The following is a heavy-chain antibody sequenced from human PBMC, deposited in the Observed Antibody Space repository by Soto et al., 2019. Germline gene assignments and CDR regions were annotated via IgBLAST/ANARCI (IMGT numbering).Heavy chain of an antibody. CDR1: GGSISSSSYY. CDR2: IYYSGST. D-gene: IGHD6-19*01. V-gene: IGHV4-39*01. Sequence: QLQLQESGPGLVKPSETLSLTCTVSGGSISSSSYYWGWIRQPPGKGLEWIGSIYYSGSTYYNPSLTSRVTISVDTSKDQVALKLSSVTAADTAVYYCARHLSSGWSYFDYWGQGTLVTVSS. J-gene: IGHJ4*02. CDR3: ARHLSSGWSYFDY.